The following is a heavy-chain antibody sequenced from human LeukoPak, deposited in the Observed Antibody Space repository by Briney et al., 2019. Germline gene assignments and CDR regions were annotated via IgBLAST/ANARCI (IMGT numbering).Heavy chain of an antibody. CDR1: GFTVSSNY. J-gene: IGHJ4*02. CDR3: ARDPDYNDSA. D-gene: IGHD3-22*01. V-gene: IGHV3-53*01. CDR2: IYSGGST. Sequence: GGSLRLSCAASGFTVSSNYMSWVRPAPGEGLEWVSVIYSGGSTYYADSVKGRFTISRDNSKNTLYLQMNSLRADDTAVYYCARDPDYNDSAWGQGTLVTVSS.